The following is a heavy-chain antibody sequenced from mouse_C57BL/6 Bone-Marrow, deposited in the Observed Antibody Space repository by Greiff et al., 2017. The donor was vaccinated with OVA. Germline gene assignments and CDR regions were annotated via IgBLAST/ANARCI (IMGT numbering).Heavy chain of an antibody. D-gene: IGHD1-1*01. CDR1: GYTFTSYG. J-gene: IGHJ1*03. CDR2: IYIGNGYT. CDR3: AICYYYSSSYWYFDV. V-gene: IGHV1-58*01. Sequence: VQLKVSGAELVRPGSSVKMSCKTSGYTFTSYGINWVKLRPGQGLEWIGYIYIGNGYTEYNEKFKGKATLTSDTSSSTAYMQLSSLTSEDSAIYFCAICYYYSSSYWYFDVWGTGTTVTVSS.